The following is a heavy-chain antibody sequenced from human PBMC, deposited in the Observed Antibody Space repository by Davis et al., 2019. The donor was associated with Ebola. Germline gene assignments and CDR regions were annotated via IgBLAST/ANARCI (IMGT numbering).Heavy chain of an antibody. CDR2: IYRDGRT. D-gene: IGHD2-15*01. CDR3: AADQRPSSSTELDP. V-gene: IGHV3-53*01. CDR1: GFIVSDKY. Sequence: GGSLRLSCAASGFIVSDKYMSWVRQAPGKGLEWVSVIYRDGRTYHADSVKGRFTISRDDAKNTIYLRLNSLRVEDTALYYCAADQRPSSSTELDPWGQGTLVTVSS. J-gene: IGHJ5*02.